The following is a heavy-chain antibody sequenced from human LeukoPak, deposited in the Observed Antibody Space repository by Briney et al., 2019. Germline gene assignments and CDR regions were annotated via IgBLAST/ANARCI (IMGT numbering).Heavy chain of an antibody. D-gene: IGHD3-10*01. CDR3: AKDFSSGTYYPYYYYGMDV. V-gene: IGHV3-43*02. CDR1: GFTFSSYG. CDR2: ISGDGGST. Sequence: PGRSLRLSCAASGFTFSSYGMHWVRQAPGKGLEWVSLISGDGGSTYYADSVKGRFTISRDNSKNSLYLQMNSLRTEDTALYYCAKDFSSGTYYPYYYYGMDVWGQGTTVTVSS. J-gene: IGHJ6*02.